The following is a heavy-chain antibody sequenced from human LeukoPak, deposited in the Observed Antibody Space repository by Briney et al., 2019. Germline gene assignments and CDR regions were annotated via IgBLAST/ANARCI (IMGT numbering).Heavy chain of an antibody. CDR3: AKCRGDTAMALIDY. D-gene: IGHD5-18*01. CDR2: ISGTGGNT. J-gene: IGHJ4*02. Sequence: GGSLRLSCAASGFTFCTYAMNWVRQAPGKGLEWVSGISGTGGNTYYADSVKGRFTISRDNSKNTLFLQMNSLRAEDTAVYYCAKCRGDTAMALIDYWGQGTLVTVSS. V-gene: IGHV3-23*01. CDR1: GFTFCTYA.